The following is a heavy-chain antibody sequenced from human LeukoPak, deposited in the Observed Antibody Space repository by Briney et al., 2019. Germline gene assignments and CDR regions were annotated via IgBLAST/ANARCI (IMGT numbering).Heavy chain of an antibody. J-gene: IGHJ3*02. CDR2: ISYDESNK. D-gene: IGHD3-22*01. Sequence: PGGSLRLSCAASGFTFSSYGMHWVRQAPGKGLEWVAVISYDESNKYYADSVKGRFTISRDNSKNTLYLQMNSLRAEDTAVYYCAKEAVNYYDSSGYFDDAFDIWGQGTMATVSS. CDR3: AKEAVNYYDSSGYFDDAFDI. V-gene: IGHV3-30*18. CDR1: GFTFSSYG.